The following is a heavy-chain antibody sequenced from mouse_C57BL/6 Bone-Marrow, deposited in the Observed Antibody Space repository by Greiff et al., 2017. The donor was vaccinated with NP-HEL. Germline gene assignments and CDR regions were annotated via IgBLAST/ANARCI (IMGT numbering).Heavy chain of an antibody. CDR2: IYPYNGVS. V-gene: IGHV1-31*01. CDR1: GYSFTGYY. D-gene: IGHD2-1*01. J-gene: IGHJ4*01. Sequence: DVKLQESGPELVKPGASVKISCKASGYSFTGYYMHWVKQSHGNILDWIGYIYPYNGVSSYNQKFKGKATLTVDKSSSTAYMELRSLTSEDSAVYYCASAVTFYAMDYWGQGTSVTVSS. CDR3: ASAVTFYAMDY.